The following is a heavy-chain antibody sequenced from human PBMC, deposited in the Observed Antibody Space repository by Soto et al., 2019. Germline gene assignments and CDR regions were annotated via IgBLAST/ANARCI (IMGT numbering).Heavy chain of an antibody. CDR1: GVTFSSYA. Sequence: QVQLVQSGAEVKKPGSSVKVSCKASGVTFSSYAISWVRQVPGQGLEWMGAIIPIFGTANYAQKFQGRVTITADESTDTAYMELSSLRAEDTAVYYRASSGRGVVAGTHPDYWGQGTLVTVSS. J-gene: IGHJ4*02. V-gene: IGHV1-69*01. CDR2: IIPIFGTA. CDR3: ASSGRGVVAGTHPDY. D-gene: IGHD2-15*01.